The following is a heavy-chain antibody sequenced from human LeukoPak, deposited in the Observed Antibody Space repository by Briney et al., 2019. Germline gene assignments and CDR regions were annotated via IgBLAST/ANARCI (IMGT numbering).Heavy chain of an antibody. CDR2: INPNSGGT. D-gene: IGHD5-12*01. J-gene: IGHJ4*02. Sequence: GASVKVSCKASGYTFTDYYMHWVRQAPGQGLEWMGWINPNSGGTNYAQKFQGRVTMTRDTSISTAYMELSRLRSDDTAVYYCVRGLSGYDYAFDYWGQGTLVTVSS. CDR1: GYTFTDYY. CDR3: VRGLSGYDYAFDY. V-gene: IGHV1-2*02.